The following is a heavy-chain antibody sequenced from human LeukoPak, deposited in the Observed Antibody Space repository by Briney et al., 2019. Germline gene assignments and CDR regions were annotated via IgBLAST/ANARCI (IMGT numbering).Heavy chain of an antibody. CDR3: AIPVDSVAMDFDI. J-gene: IGHJ3*02. CDR2: IIPILGIA. V-gene: IGHV1-69*02. CDR1: GGTFSSYT. D-gene: IGHD2-21*01. Sequence: SVTVSCKASGGTFSSYTISWVRQAPGQGLEWMGRIIPILGIANYAQKFQGRVTITADKSTSTAYMELSSLRSEDTAGYYCAIPVDSVAMDFDIWGQGTMVTVSS.